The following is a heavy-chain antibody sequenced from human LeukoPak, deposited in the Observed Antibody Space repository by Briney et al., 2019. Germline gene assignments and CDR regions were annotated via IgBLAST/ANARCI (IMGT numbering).Heavy chain of an antibody. CDR3: ARVLRIAAAGRSPFDY. J-gene: IGHJ4*02. CDR1: GYTFTGYY. V-gene: IGHV1-2*02. CDR2: INPNSGGT. Sequence: GASVKVSCEASGYTFTGYYMHWVRQAPGQGLEWMGWINPNSGGTNYAQKFQGRVTMTRDTSISTAYMELSRLRSDDTAVYYCARVLRIAAAGRSPFDYWGQGTLVTVSS. D-gene: IGHD6-13*01.